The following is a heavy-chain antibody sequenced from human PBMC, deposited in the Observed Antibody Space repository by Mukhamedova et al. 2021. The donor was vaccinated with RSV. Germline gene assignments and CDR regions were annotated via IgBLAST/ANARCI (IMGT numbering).Heavy chain of an antibody. Sequence: VTISVDTSKNQFSLKLSSVTAADTAVYYCARYRLSDFDYWGQGTLVTVSS. V-gene: IGHV4-59*01. CDR3: ARYRLSDFDY. J-gene: IGHJ4*02. D-gene: IGHD3-16*02.